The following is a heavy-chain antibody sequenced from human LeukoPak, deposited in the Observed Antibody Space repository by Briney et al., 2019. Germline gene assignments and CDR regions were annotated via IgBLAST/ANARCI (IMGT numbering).Heavy chain of an antibody. CDR1: GGSISSGSYY. V-gene: IGHV4-61*02. D-gene: IGHD3-9*01. CDR2: VYTSGST. J-gene: IGHJ4*02. CDR3: ARDHYDILTGYHSFDY. Sequence: SQTLSLTCTVSGGSISSGSYYWSWIRQPAGKGLEWIGRVYTSGSTNYNPSLKSRVTISVDTSKNQFSLKLSSVTAADTAVYYCARDHYDILTGYHSFDYWGQGTLVTVSS.